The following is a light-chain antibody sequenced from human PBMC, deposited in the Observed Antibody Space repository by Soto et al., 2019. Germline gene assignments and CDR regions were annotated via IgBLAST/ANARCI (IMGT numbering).Light chain of an antibody. Sequence: EIVLTQSPATLSLSPGERATLSCRASQSVSSYFAWYHQKPGQAPRXLIYGASTRATGIPARFSGSGSGTEFTLTINSLKSEDFAVYYGQQYNNWPRTFCQGTKVDNK. V-gene: IGKV3-15*01. CDR1: QSVSSY. CDR3: QQYNNWPRT. CDR2: GAS. J-gene: IGKJ1*01.